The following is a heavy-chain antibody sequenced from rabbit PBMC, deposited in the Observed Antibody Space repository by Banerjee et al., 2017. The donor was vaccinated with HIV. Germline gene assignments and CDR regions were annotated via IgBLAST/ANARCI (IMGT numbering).Heavy chain of an antibody. CDR2: IYVGSSGST. J-gene: IGHJ4*01. CDR3: ARDLAGVIGWNFGL. Sequence: QEQLVESGGDLVKPEGSLTLTCTASGFSFSSSYRICWVRQAPGKGLEWIATIYVGSSGSTWYASWAKGRFTISKTSSTTVTLQMTSLTAADTATYFCARDLAGVIGWNFGLWGPGTLVTVS. CDR1: GFSFSSSYR. D-gene: IGHD4-1*01. V-gene: IGHV1S45*01.